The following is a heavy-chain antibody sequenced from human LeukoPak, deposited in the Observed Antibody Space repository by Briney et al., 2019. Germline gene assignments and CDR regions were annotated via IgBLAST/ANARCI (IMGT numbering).Heavy chain of an antibody. CDR3: ARQSRDGSKTRGYFFDY. CDR2: IYPADSDT. CDR1: GYIFTHYW. J-gene: IGHJ4*02. Sequence: GESLKISCQVSGYIFTHYWIGWVRQMPGKGLESMGIIYPADSDTTYSPSFQGQVTISVDKSISTVCLQWSSLKASDTAMYYCARQSRDGSKTRGYFFDYWGQGTLVTVSS. D-gene: IGHD3-10*01. V-gene: IGHV5-51*01.